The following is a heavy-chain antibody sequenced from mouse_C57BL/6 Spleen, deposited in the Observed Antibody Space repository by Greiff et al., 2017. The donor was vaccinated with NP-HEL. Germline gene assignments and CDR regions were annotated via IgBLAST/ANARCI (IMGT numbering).Heavy chain of an antibody. V-gene: IGHV5-16*01. J-gene: IGHJ1*03. D-gene: IGHD1-1*01. Sequence: EVMLVESEGGLVQPGSSMKLSCTASGFTFSDYYMAWVRQVPEKGLEWVANINYDGSSTYYLDSLKSRFIISRDNAKNILYLQMSSLKSEDTATYYCARDGILRYWYFDVWGTGTTVTVSS. CDR3: ARDGILRYWYFDV. CDR1: GFTFSDYY. CDR2: INYDGSST.